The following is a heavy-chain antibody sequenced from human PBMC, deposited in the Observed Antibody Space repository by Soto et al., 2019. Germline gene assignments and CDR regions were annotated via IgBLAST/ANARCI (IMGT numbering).Heavy chain of an antibody. CDR3: ARGLATAITDFDY. J-gene: IGHJ4*02. CDR2: ISSDGSDQ. D-gene: IGHD1-20*01. V-gene: IGHV3-30*03. CDR1: GFTFTSYG. Sequence: GGSLRLSCAASGFTFTSYGMHWVRQAPGKGLEWVAVISSDGSDQYYADSVKGPFTNSRDNSKNTLYLQMNSLRGEDTALYYCARGLATAITDFDYWGQGTLVTISS.